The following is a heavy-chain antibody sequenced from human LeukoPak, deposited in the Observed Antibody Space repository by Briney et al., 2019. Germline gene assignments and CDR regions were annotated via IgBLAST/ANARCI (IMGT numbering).Heavy chain of an antibody. J-gene: IGHJ6*02. D-gene: IGHD3-10*01. CDR2: ISFHGRNI. CDR1: GFTFSSYG. V-gene: IGHV3-30*03. CDR3: ARDSEAHLWFGEVPTYGMDV. Sequence: GRSLRLSCAASGFTFSSYGMHWVRQVPGKGLEWVAVISFHGRNIYYADSVKGRFTISRDNSKNTLYLQMNSLRPDDTAVYYSARDSEAHLWFGEVPTYGMDVWGQGTTVTVSS.